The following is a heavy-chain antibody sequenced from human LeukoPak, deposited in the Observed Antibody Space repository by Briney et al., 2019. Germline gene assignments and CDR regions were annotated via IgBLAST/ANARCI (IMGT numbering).Heavy chain of an antibody. CDR3: ARAGRGGYYNG. V-gene: IGHV4-30-2*01. CDR1: GGSISSGGYS. CDR2: IYHSGST. Sequence: PSETLSLTCAVSGGSISSGGYSWRWIRQPPGKGLEWIGYIYHSGSTYYNPSLKSRVTISVDRSKNQFSLKLSSVTAADTAVYYCARAGRGGYYNGWGQGTLVTVSS. J-gene: IGHJ4*02. D-gene: IGHD3-10*01.